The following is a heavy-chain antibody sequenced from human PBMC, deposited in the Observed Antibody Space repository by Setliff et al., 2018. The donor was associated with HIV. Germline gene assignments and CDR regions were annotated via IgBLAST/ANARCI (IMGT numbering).Heavy chain of an antibody. CDR3: VTFYGGAS. CDR2: IKTKADGGTT. J-gene: IGHJ5*02. D-gene: IGHD3-10*01. Sequence: GGSLRLSCAASGFTFSNAWMHWVRQAPGKGLEWVGRIKTKADGGTTDYAAPVKGRFTISRDDSKDTLYLQMNSLKAEDTAMYYCVTFYGGASWGQGTLVTVS. V-gene: IGHV3-15*07. CDR1: GFTFSNAW.